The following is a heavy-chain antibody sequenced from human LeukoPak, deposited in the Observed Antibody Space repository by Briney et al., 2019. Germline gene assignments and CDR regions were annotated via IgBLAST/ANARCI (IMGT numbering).Heavy chain of an antibody. D-gene: IGHD3-10*01. CDR3: ARVRSYYGSVTGKSYYFDY. CDR2: IYYSGST. J-gene: IGHJ4*02. Sequence: PSETLSLTCTVSGGSISRGDYYWRWIRQPPGKGLEGIGYIYYSGSTYYNPSLKSRDTISVDTSKNQFSLKLSSVTAADTAVYYCARVRSYYGSVTGKSYYFDYWGQGTLVTVSS. V-gene: IGHV4-30-4*02. CDR1: GGSISRGDYY.